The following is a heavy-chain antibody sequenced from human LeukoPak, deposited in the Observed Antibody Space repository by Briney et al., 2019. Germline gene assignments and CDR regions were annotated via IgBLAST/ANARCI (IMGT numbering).Heavy chain of an antibody. CDR2: INGRGIT. D-gene: IGHD4-17*01. CDR3: AKERQTGDYFTSDY. J-gene: IGHJ4*02. Sequence: GSLRLSCAASGFTFSSYAINWVRQAPGEGLEWLSAINGRGITYYAGSVKGGFTISRDNSENALYLQMNSLTVDDTAVYFCAKERQTGDYFTSDYWGQGTLVTVSS. V-gene: IGHV3-23*01. CDR1: GFTFSSYA.